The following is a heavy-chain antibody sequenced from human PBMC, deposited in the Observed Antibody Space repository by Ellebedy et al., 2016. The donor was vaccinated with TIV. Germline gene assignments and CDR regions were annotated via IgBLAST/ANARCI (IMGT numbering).Heavy chain of an antibody. CDR1: GFTFSDYY. Sequence: GGSLRLSCAASGFTFSDYYMSWIRQAPGKGLEWVSYITNSGSTIYYADSVKGRFTMSRDNAKNSLYLQMNSLRAEDTAVYYCARDVRFIDQQHNWFDPWGQGILVTVSS. CDR2: ITNSGSTI. CDR3: ARDVRFIDQQHNWFDP. J-gene: IGHJ5*02. D-gene: IGHD6-13*01. V-gene: IGHV3-11*01.